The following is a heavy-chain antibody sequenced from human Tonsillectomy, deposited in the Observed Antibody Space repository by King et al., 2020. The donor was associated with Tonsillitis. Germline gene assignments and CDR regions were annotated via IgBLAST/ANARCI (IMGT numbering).Heavy chain of an antibody. J-gene: IGHJ4*02. CDR1: GFTFSNYW. Sequence: DVQLVESGGGLVQPGGSLRLSCAAYGFTFSNYWMSWVRQAPGKGLEWVANIRQDGSDKYYVDSVKGRFTMSRDNAKNSVSLLMNSLRGEDTAVYYCATFWSGYFDYWGQGTLVTVSS. CDR2: IRQDGSDK. V-gene: IGHV3-7*01. CDR3: ATFWSGYFDY. D-gene: IGHD3-3*01.